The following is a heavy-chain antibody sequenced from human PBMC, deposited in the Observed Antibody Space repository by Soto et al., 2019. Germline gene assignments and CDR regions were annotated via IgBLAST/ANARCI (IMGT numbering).Heavy chain of an antibody. V-gene: IGHV3-11*06. D-gene: IGHD6-13*01. CDR1: GFTFSDYF. CDR3: ASAHTSGAAGHLDH. CDR2: ISSGDTYI. J-gene: IGHJ4*02. Sequence: PGGSLRLSCAASGFTFSDYFMNWIRQSPGKGLEWVSYISSGDTYINYADSVKGRFTISRDNAKNSLYLQMNSLRVEDTAVYYCASAHTSGAAGHLDHWGQGTLVTVSS.